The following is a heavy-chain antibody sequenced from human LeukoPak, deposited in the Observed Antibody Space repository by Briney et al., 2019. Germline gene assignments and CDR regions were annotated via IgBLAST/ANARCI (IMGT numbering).Heavy chain of an antibody. D-gene: IGHD6-19*01. Sequence: GESLRISCAASGFTFGSYVMYWVRQAPGKGREWVALISYDGSNQYYADSVKGRFTIYRDNSKNTLYLQMNSLRAEDTAVYYCAKQCGGSDWFDAFDIWGQGTMVTVSS. J-gene: IGHJ3*02. CDR3: AKQCGGSDWFDAFDI. CDR1: GFTFGSYV. V-gene: IGHV3-30*18. CDR2: ISYDGSNQ.